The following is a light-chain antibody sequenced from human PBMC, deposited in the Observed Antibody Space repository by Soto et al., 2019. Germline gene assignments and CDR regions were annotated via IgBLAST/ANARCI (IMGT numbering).Light chain of an antibody. CDR3: QQYGSSPTMYT. Sequence: EIVLTQSPGTLSLSPGERATLSCRASQSVSSSYLAWYQQKPGQAPRLLIYGASGSATGIPDRFSGSGSGSDFTLTISRLEPEAFAVYYCQQYGSSPTMYTFGQGTKLEIK. J-gene: IGKJ2*01. V-gene: IGKV3-20*01. CDR2: GAS. CDR1: QSVSSSY.